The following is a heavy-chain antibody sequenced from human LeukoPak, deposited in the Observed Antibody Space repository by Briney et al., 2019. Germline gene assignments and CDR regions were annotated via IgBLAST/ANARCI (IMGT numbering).Heavy chain of an antibody. CDR1: GYSFTTYY. D-gene: IGHD5-24*01. CDR2: INPDSGRT. V-gene: IGHV1-46*01. J-gene: IGHJ4*02. Sequence: ASVTVSCKASGYSFTTYYMHWVRQAPGQGLEWMGIINPDSGRTSYALKFQGRVTMTRDTSTSTLYMELTSLRSEDTAVYYCARAISSYWGQGTLVAVSS. CDR3: ARAISSY.